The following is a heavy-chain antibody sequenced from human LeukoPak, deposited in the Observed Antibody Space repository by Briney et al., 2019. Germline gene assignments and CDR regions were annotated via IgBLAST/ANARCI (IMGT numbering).Heavy chain of an antibody. CDR2: IYYAGST. CDR3: SRDRGLTTYDY. V-gene: IGHV4-59*01. D-gene: IGHD3-10*01. Sequence: KSSETLSLTCTVSGGSISSYYWSWIRQPPGKGLEWIGYIYYAGSTNYNPSLKSRVTISVDTSKNQFSLKLSSVTAADTAVYYCSRDRGLTTYDYWGQGTLVTVSS. J-gene: IGHJ4*02. CDR1: GGSISSYY.